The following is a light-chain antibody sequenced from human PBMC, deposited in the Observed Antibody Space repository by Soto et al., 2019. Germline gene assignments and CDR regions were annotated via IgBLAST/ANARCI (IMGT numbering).Light chain of an antibody. CDR2: AAS. Sequence: DIQMTQSPASVSWYLLDIVTITCRASQSISNYLAWYQQKPGKVPKLLIYAASTLQSGVPSRFSGSGSGTDFTLTISSLQPEDVATYYCQKYNIAPWTFGQGTKVDI. J-gene: IGKJ1*01. CDR1: QSISNY. V-gene: IGKV1-27*01. CDR3: QKYNIAPWT.